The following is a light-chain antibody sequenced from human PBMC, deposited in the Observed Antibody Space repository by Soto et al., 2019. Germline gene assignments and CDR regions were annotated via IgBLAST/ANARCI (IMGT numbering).Light chain of an antibody. CDR1: TSDFGGYNS. CDR3: SSYTTSGTLYVA. CDR2: DVT. Sequence: QSALTQPASVSGSPGQSITISCTGTTSDFGGYNSVSWYQQHPGKAPKLMIYDVTTRPSGVSNRFSGSKSGNTASLTISGLQAEDEADYYCSSYTTSGTLYVAFGGGTQLTVL. J-gene: IGLJ2*01. V-gene: IGLV2-14*01.